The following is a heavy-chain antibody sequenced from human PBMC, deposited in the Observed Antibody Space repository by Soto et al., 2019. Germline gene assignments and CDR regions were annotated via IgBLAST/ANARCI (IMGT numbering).Heavy chain of an antibody. D-gene: IGHD3-22*01. V-gene: IGHV4-30-4*01. CDR3: ARGGYYYEERYFDY. CDR1: GGSISSGDYY. Sequence: SETLSLTCTVSGGSISSGDYYWSWIRQPPGKGLEWIGYIYYSGSTYYNSSLKSRVTISVDTSKNQFSLKLSSVTAADTAVYYCARGGYYYEERYFDYWGQGTLVTVSS. J-gene: IGHJ4*02. CDR2: IYYSGST.